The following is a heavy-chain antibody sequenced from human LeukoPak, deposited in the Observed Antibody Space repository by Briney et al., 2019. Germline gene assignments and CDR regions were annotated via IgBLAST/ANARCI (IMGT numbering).Heavy chain of an antibody. CDR1: DGSISSGRYY. D-gene: IGHD3-22*01. J-gene: IGHJ4*02. CDR2: IYTSGST. CDR3: ASTYYDSSGYYPFDY. Sequence: SQTLSLTCTVSDGSISSGRYYWSWIRQPAGKGLEWIGRIYTSGSTNYNPSLKSRVTISVDTSKNQFSLKLSSVTAADTAVYYCASTYYDSSGYYPFDYWGQGTLVTVSS. V-gene: IGHV4-61*02.